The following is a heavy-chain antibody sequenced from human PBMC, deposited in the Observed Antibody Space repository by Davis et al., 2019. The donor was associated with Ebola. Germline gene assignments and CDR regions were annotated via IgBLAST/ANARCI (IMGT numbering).Heavy chain of an antibody. J-gene: IGHJ5*02. CDR2: IKQDGSEK. D-gene: IGHD3-9*01. CDR3: ARDLLYYDILTGFDP. CDR1: GFTFSSYW. Sequence: PGGSLRLSCAASGFTFSSYWMSWVRQAPGKGLEWVANIKQDGSEKYYVDSVKGRFTISRDNAKNSLYLQMNSLRAEDTAVYYCARDLLYYDILTGFDPWGQGTLVTVSS. V-gene: IGHV3-7*01.